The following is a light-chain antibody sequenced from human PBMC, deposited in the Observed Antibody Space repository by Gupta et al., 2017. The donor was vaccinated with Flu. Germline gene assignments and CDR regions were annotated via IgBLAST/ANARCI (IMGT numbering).Light chain of an antibody. V-gene: IGKV3-20*01. J-gene: IGKJ2*01. CDR1: QSVSSSY. Sequence: EIVLTQSPDILPLSPGQRATLSCRASQSVSSSYLAWYQQKPGQAPRLLIYGTSRRATGIPDRFSGSGSGTEFTLTISRLEPEGFAMYYCQQYGNTLYTFGQGTKLEIK. CDR3: QQYGNTLYT. CDR2: GTS.